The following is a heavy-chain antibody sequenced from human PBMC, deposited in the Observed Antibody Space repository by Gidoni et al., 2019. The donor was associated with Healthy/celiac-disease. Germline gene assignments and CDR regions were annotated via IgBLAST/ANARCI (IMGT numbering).Heavy chain of an antibody. Sequence: EVQLVESGGGVVQPGGSLRLSCAASGFTFSSYWMSWVRQAPGKGLEWVANIKQDGSEKYYVDSVKGRFTISRDNAKNSLYLQMNSLRAEDTAVYYCARDKGSYYDSSGTPPDYWGQGTLVTVSS. D-gene: IGHD3-22*01. V-gene: IGHV3-7*01. CDR2: IKQDGSEK. J-gene: IGHJ4*02. CDR3: ARDKGSYYDSSGTPPDY. CDR1: GFTFSSYW.